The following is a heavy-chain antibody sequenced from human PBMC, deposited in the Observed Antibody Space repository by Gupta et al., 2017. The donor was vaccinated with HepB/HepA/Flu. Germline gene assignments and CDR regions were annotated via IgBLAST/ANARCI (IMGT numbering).Heavy chain of an antibody. Sequence: QVQLQQWGAGLLKPSETLSLTCAVYGGSFSGYYWSWIRQPTGKGLEWIGEINHSGSTNYNPSLKSRVTISVDTSKNQFSLKLSSVTAADTAVYYCARVHVDCSGGSCYGNGEYYFDYWGQGTLVTVSS. CDR2: INHSGST. J-gene: IGHJ4*02. V-gene: IGHV4-34*01. CDR3: ARVHVDCSGGSCYGNGEYYFDY. D-gene: IGHD2-15*01. CDR1: GGSFSGYY.